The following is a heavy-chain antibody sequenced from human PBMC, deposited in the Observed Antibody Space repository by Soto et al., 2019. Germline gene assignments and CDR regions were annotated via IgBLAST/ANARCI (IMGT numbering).Heavy chain of an antibody. Sequence: SGGSLRLSCAASGFTFSSYGMHWVRQAPGKGLEWVAVISYDGSNKYYADSVKGRFTISRDNSKNTLYLQMNSLRPEDTAVYYCAKDLYSSRNDAFDIWGQGTMVTVSS. J-gene: IGHJ3*02. CDR2: ISYDGSNK. V-gene: IGHV3-30*18. CDR3: AKDLYSSRNDAFDI. CDR1: GFTFSSYG. D-gene: IGHD6-13*01.